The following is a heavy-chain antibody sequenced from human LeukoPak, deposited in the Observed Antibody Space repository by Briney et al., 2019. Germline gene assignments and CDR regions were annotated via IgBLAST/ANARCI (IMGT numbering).Heavy chain of an antibody. CDR2: IGSSSSYK. CDR3: ARDGHGDDIDY. Sequence: GGSLRLSCEVSGFTFSSYSMNWVLQAPGKGLEWVSSIGSSSSYKYYADSVKGRFTISRDNAKNTMYLQMSSLTAEDTAVYYCARDGHGDDIDYWGQGTLVTVSS. D-gene: IGHD2-21*02. CDR1: GFTFSSYS. J-gene: IGHJ4*02. V-gene: IGHV3-21*01.